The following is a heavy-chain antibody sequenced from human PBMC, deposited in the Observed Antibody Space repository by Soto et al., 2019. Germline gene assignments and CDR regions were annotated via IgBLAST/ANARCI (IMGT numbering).Heavy chain of an antibody. Sequence: SETLSLTCTVSGGSISSYYWSWIRQPAGKGLEWIGRIYTSGSTNYNPSLKRRVTMSVDTSKNQFSLKLSSVTAADTAVYYCAREGGAFGGVIAHYYYYGMDVWGQGTTVTVSS. CDR1: GGSISSYY. V-gene: IGHV4-4*07. CDR2: IYTSGST. CDR3: AREGGAFGGVIAHYYYYGMDV. J-gene: IGHJ6*02. D-gene: IGHD3-16*02.